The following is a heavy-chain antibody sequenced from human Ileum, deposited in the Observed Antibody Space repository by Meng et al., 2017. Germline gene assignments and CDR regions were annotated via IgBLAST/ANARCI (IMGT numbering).Heavy chain of an antibody. CDR1: GDSVSSNSAA. V-gene: IGHV6-1*01. Sequence: SQTLSLTCAISGDSVSSNSAAWIWIRQSPSRGLEWLGRTYYRSKWYNDYAVSANSRITINSDTSKNQFSLQLKSVSPEDTAVYYCARGGWNYYGMDVWGQGTTVTVSS. CDR3: ARGGWNYYGMDV. D-gene: IGHD2-15*01. CDR2: TYYRSKWYN. J-gene: IGHJ6*02.